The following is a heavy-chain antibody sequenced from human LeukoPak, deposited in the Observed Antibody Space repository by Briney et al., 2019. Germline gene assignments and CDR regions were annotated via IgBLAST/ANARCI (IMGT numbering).Heavy chain of an antibody. J-gene: IGHJ4*02. Sequence: SETLSLTCTVSGGSISGFYWSWIRQPPGKGLEWIGYMDKSGGTTYNPSLKSRVTISVDTSKNQFSLNLSPVTAADTAVYYCARDYSKGGGFDFWGQGTLVTVSS. V-gene: IGHV4-59*01. CDR1: GGSISGFY. CDR3: ARDYSKGGGFDF. D-gene: IGHD4-11*01. CDR2: MDKSGGT.